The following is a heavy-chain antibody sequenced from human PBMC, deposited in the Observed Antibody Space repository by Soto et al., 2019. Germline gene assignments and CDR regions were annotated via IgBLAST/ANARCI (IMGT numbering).Heavy chain of an antibody. CDR2: ISAYNGNT. D-gene: IGHD6-13*01. CDR1: GYTFTSYG. V-gene: IGHV1-18*01. CDR3: ARDRSIAAARQSYYYYYMDV. J-gene: IGHJ6*03. Sequence: QVPLVQSGAEVKKPGASVKVSCKASGYTFTSYGISWVRQAPGQGLEWMGWISAYNGNTNYAQKLQGRVTMTTDTSTSTAYMELRSLRSDDTAVYYCARDRSIAAARQSYYYYYMDVWGKGTTVTVSS.